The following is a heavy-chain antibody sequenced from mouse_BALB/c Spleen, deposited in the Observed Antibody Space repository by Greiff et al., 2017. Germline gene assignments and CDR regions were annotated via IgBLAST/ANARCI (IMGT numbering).Heavy chain of an antibody. CDR2: IYPGSGST. J-gene: IGHJ4*01. V-gene: IGHV1S22*01. Sequence: LQQPGSELVRPGASVKLSCKASGYTFTSYWMHWVKQRHGQGLEWIGNIYPGSGSTNYDEKFKSKGTLTVDTSSSTAYMHLSSLTSEDSAVYYCTRAPHFFYAMDYWGQGTSVTVSA. CDR1: GYTFTSYW. CDR3: TRAPHFFYAMDY.